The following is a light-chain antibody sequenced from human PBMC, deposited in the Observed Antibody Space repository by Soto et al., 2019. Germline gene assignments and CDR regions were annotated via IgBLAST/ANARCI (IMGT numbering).Light chain of an antibody. CDR3: MQGKHWTLN. CDR2: KVS. V-gene: IGKV2-30*01. J-gene: IGKJ4*01. Sequence: DVVMTQSPLSLPVTLGQPASISCRSSQSLVYSDGNTYLNWFQQGPGQSPRRLIYKVSNRDSGVPDRFSGSGSGTDFTLKISRVEAEDVGVYYCMQGKHWTLNFGGGTKVDIK. CDR1: QSLVYSDGNTY.